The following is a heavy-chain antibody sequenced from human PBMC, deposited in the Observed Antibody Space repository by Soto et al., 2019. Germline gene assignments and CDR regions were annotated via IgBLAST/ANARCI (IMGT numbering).Heavy chain of an antibody. J-gene: IGHJ5*02. V-gene: IGHV4-34*01. D-gene: IGHD2-15*01. CDR1: GGSFSGYY. Sequence: PSETLSLTCAVYGGSFSGYYWSWIRQPPGKGLEWIGEINHSGSTNYNPSLKSRVTISVDTSKNQFSLKLSSVTAADTAVYYCARGYMLVVAAFSLRYNWFDPWGQGTLVTVSS. CDR3: ARGYMLVVAAFSLRYNWFDP. CDR2: INHSGST.